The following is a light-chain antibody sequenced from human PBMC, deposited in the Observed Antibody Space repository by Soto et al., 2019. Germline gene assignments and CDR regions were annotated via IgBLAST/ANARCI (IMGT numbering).Light chain of an antibody. J-gene: IGLJ3*02. CDR2: DVI. V-gene: IGLV2-11*01. Sequence: QSVLTQPRSVSGSPGQSVTISCIGTSIDVGDYNYVSWYQQHPGKAPTLMVYDVIKRPSGVPGRFSGSKSGNTASLTISGLQAVDEADYYCCSYAGSSWVFGGGTKVTVL. CDR3: CSYAGSSWV. CDR1: SIDVGDYNY.